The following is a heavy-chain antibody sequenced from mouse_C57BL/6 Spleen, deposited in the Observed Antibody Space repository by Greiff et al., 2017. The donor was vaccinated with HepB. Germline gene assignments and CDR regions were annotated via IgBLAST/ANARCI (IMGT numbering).Heavy chain of an antibody. Sequence: VQLQQSGPELVKPGDSVKISCKASGYSFTGYFMNWVMQSHGKSLEWIGRINPYNGDTFYNQKFKGKATLTVDKSSSPAHMELRSLTSEDSAVYYCARGDYDYDGYYAMDYWGQGTSVTVSS. D-gene: IGHD2-4*01. J-gene: IGHJ4*01. CDR2: INPYNGDT. CDR3: ARGDYDYDGYYAMDY. CDR1: GYSFTGYF. V-gene: IGHV1-20*01.